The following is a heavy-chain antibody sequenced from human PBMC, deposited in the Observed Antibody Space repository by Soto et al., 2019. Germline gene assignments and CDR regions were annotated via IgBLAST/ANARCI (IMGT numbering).Heavy chain of an antibody. CDR2: IIPIFGTA. Sequence: SVKVSCKASGGTFSSYAISWVRQAPGQGLEWMGGIIPIFGTANYAQKFQGRVTITADESTSTAYMELSSLRSEDTAVYYCAFFYFADAYWVDHWALRAVLTVSA. CDR3: AFFYFADAYWVDH. CDR1: GGTFSSYA. D-gene: IGHD2-8*02. J-gene: IGHJ1*01. V-gene: IGHV1-69*13.